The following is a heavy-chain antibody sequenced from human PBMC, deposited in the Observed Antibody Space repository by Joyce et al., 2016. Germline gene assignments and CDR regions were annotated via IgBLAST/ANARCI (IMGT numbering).Heavy chain of an antibody. D-gene: IGHD6-19*01. CDR3: ARGSVAGINEY. CDR1: GFTITTYT. CDR2: VSSGGNSYT. Sequence: EVQLVESGGGLVKPGGSLRLSCAASGFTITTYTMSWVRQAPGKGLEWVSSVSSGGNSYTYDADAMKGRFTISRDNAKNSLYLQMNSLRVEDTAVYYCARGSVAGINEYWGQGTLVTVSS. J-gene: IGHJ4*02. V-gene: IGHV3-21*01.